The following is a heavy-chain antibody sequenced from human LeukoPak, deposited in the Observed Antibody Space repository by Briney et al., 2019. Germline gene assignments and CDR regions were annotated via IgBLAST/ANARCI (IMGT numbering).Heavy chain of an antibody. CDR3: AREHCSGGSCFDPRYYYYGMDV. J-gene: IGHJ6*02. Sequence: SVKVSCKASGGTFSSYTISWVRQAPGQGLEWMGRIIPILGIANYAQKFQGRVTITADKSTSTAYMELSSLRSEDTAVYYCAREHCSGGSCFDPRYYYYGMDVWGHGTTVTVSS. CDR2: IIPILGIA. CDR1: GGTFSSYT. D-gene: IGHD2-15*01. V-gene: IGHV1-69*04.